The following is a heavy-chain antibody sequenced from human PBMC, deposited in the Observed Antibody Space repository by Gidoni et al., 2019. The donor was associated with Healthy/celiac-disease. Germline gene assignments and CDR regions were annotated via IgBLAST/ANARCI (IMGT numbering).Heavy chain of an antibody. CDR3: ARDGGGIAAAGIDAFDI. CDR2: IYTSGST. D-gene: IGHD6-13*01. J-gene: IGHJ3*02. V-gene: IGHV4-61*02. Sequence: QVQLQESGPGLVKPSQTLSLTCTVSGGSISSGSYYWSWTRQPAGKGREWIGRIYTSGSTNYNPSLKSRVTISVDTSKNQFSLKLSSVTAADTAVYYCARDGGGIAAAGIDAFDIWGQGTMVTVSS. CDR1: GGSISSGSYY.